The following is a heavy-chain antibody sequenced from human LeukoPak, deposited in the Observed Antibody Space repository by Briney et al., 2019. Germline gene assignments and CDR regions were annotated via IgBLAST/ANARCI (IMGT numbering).Heavy chain of an antibody. CDR2: IIPIFGTA. CDR3: ARQAGYCSSTSCSLNWFDP. CDR1: GGTFSSYA. D-gene: IGHD2-2*03. J-gene: IGHJ5*02. V-gene: IGHV1-69*13. Sequence: SVKVSRKASGGTFSSYAISWVRQAPAQGLEWMGGIIPIFGTANYAQKFQGRVTITADESTSTAYMELSSLRSEDTAVYYCARQAGYCSSTSCSLNWFDPWGQGTLVTVSS.